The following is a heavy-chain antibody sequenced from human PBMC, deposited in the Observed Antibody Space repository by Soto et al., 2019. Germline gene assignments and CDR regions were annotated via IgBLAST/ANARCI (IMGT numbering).Heavy chain of an antibody. V-gene: IGHV3-74*01. J-gene: IGHJ3*02. Sequence: EVQLAESGGGLVQPGGSLRLSCAASGFTFSSYWMYWVRQAPGKGLVYVSRINNDGSRTTYAESVKGRLTISRDNAKNTVYLQMNSLGAEDTAVYYCARGGANHAFDIWGQGTMVTVSS. CDR3: ARGGANHAFDI. CDR2: INNDGSRT. CDR1: GFTFSSYW.